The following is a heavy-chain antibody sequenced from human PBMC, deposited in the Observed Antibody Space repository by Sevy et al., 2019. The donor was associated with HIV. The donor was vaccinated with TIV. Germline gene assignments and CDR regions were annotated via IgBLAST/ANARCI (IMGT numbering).Heavy chain of an antibody. J-gene: IGHJ4*02. CDR1: GGSISSYY. V-gene: IGHV4-59*01. Sequence: SETLSLTCTVSGGSISSYYWSWIRQPPGKGLEWIGYIYYSGSTNYNPSLKSRVTISVDTSKNQFSLKLSSVTAADTAVYYCARGSLGYSSSWYDYRGQGTLVTVSS. D-gene: IGHD6-13*01. CDR3: ARGSLGYSSSWYDY. CDR2: IYYSGST.